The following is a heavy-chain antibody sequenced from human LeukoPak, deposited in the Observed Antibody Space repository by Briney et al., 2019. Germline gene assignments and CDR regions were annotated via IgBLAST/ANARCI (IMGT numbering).Heavy chain of an antibody. CDR1: GYSFTSYW. CDR3: ARHGVGSPEAAAGYGMDV. V-gene: IGHV5-10-1*01. D-gene: IGHD6-13*01. CDR2: IDPSDSYT. J-gene: IGHJ6*02. Sequence: GESLKISCKGSGYSFTSYWISWVRQMPGKGLEWMGRIDPSDSYTNYSPSFQGHVTISADKSISTAYLQWSSLKASDTAMYYCARHGVGSPEAAAGYGMDVWGQGTTVTVSS.